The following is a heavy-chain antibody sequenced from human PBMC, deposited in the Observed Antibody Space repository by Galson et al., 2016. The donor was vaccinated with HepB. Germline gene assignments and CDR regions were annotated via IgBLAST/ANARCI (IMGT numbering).Heavy chain of an antibody. J-gene: IGHJ6*02. CDR3: TRDPDTSSKVDV. Sequence: SLRLSCAASGFTFSAHYMSWIRQAPGKGLEWISYIDSSGRPLYYADSVKGRFTISRDNVRNTLYLGMNGLRDKDTAIYYCTRDPDTSSKVDVWGQGTTVIVSS. CDR1: GFTFSAHY. V-gene: IGHV3-11*01. D-gene: IGHD5-18*01. CDR2: IDSSGRPL.